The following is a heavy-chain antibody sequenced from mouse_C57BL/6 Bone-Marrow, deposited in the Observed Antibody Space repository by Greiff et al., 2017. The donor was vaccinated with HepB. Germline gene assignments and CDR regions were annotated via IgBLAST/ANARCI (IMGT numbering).Heavy chain of an antibody. V-gene: IGHV1-81*01. CDR1: GYTFTSYG. Sequence: VQLQQSGAELARPGASVKLSCKASGYTFTSYGISWVKQRTGQGLEWIGEIYPRSGNTYYNEKFKGEATLTADKSSRTAYMELRSLTSEDSAVYFCARSLGYDGYYVAMDDWGKGTSVTVSS. CDR3: ARSLGYDGYYVAMDD. J-gene: IGHJ4*01. D-gene: IGHD2-3*01. CDR2: IYPRSGNT.